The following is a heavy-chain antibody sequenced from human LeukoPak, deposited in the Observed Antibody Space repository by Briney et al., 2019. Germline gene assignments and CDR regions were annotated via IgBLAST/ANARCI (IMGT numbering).Heavy chain of an antibody. D-gene: IGHD3-10*01. CDR1: GYTFTSYG. V-gene: IGHV1-18*01. CDR2: ISAYNGNT. J-gene: IGHJ6*03. Sequence: GASVKVSCKSSGYTFTSYGISWVRQAPGQGLEWMGWISAYNGNTNYAQKLQGRVTMTTDTSTSTAYMELRSPRSDDTAVYYCARDMVQGVMVYMDVWGKGTTVTVSS. CDR3: ARDMVQGVMVYMDV.